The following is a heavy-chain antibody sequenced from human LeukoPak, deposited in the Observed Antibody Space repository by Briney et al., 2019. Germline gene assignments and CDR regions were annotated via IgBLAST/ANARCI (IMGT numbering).Heavy chain of an antibody. CDR2: ISWDGGST. Sequence: GGSLRLSCAASGFTFDDYTMHWVRQAPGKGLEWVSLISWDGGSTYYADSVKGRFTISRDNSKNTLYLQMNSLRAEDTAVYYCAKDPPLKATEREDYWGQGTLVTVSS. J-gene: IGHJ4*02. CDR3: AKDPPLKATEREDY. CDR1: GFTFDDYT. V-gene: IGHV3-43*01. D-gene: IGHD1-26*01.